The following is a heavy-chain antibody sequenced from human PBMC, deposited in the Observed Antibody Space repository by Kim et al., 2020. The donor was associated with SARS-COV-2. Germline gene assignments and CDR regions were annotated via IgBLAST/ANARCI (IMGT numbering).Heavy chain of an antibody. CDR3: AKDRRGGDLFDY. CDR2: ISGSGGST. CDR1: GFTFRSYA. D-gene: IGHD2-21*02. V-gene: IGHV3-23*01. J-gene: IGHJ4*02. Sequence: GGSLRLSCAASGFTFRSYAMSWVRQAPGKGLEWVSAISGSGGSTYYADSVKGRFTISRDNSKNTLYLQMNSLRAEDTAVYYCAKDRRGGDLFDYWGQGTLVTVSS.